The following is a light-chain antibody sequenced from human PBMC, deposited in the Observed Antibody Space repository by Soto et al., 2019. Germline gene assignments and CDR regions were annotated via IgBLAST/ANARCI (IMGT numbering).Light chain of an antibody. CDR1: QDISSY. Sequence: DIQLTQSPSLLSASVGDRVTITCRASQDISSYLAWYQQKPGRAPELLIHGAHSLHSGVPSRFRGSGSGTEFSLTISSLQPEDFAVYYCQQYNSWTWTFGQGTKVDIK. CDR2: GAH. CDR3: QQYNSWTWT. J-gene: IGKJ1*01. V-gene: IGKV1-9*01.